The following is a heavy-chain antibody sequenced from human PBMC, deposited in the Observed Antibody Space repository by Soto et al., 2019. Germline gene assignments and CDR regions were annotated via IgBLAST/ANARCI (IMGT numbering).Heavy chain of an antibody. D-gene: IGHD6-13*01. CDR3: TRAAALVDFDY. CDR1: GGCSNRHY. J-gene: IGHJ4*02. Sequence: PSETLSLTSTVSGGCSNRHYWSWIRQPPGKGLEWIGYIHYSGSTKYNPSLKSRVTVSLDTSKNHFSLEMDSVAAADTAVYYCTRAAALVDFDYWGQGTLVPVSS. V-gene: IGHV4-59*11. CDR2: IHYSGST.